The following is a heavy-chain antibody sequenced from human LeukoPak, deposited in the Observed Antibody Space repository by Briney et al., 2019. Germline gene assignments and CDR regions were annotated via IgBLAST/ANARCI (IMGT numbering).Heavy chain of an antibody. CDR1: GFTFSFYE. D-gene: IGHD3-22*01. CDR3: ARDFIHRSGEANY. V-gene: IGHV3-48*03. J-gene: IGHJ4*02. Sequence: GGSLRLSCAASGFTFSFYEMNWVRQAPGKGLEWVSYISSSGSTMYYADSVKGRFTISRDNPKNSLYLLMNSLRAEDTAMYYCARDFIHRSGEANYWGQGTLVTVSS. CDR2: ISSSGSTM.